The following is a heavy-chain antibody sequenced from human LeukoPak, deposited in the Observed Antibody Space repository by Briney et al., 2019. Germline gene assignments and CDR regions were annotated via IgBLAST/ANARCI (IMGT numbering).Heavy chain of an antibody. CDR3: ARGRFPGYCSSTSCYRPKGDAFDI. J-gene: IGHJ3*02. CDR1: GGSISSSNW. D-gene: IGHD2-2*01. CDR2: INHSGST. V-gene: IGHV4-4*02. Sequence: SETLSLTCAVSGGSISSSNWWSWVRQPPGKGLEWIGEINHSGSTIYNPSLKSRVTISVDTSKNQFSLKLSSVTAADTAVYYCARGRFPGYCSSTSCYRPKGDAFDIWGQGTMVTVSS.